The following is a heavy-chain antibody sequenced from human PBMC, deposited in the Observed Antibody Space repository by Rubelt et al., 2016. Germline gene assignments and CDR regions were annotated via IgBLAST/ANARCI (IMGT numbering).Heavy chain of an antibody. V-gene: IGHV4-34*01. J-gene: IGHJ4*02. CDR1: GGSFSGFY. CDR3: ARELQRYDY. CDR2: VNHSGST. D-gene: IGHD4-11*01. Sequence: QVQLQQWGAGLLKPSETLSLTCAVYGGSFSGFYWSWIRQPPGKGLEWIGEVNHSGSTSYNPSLKSRVTISVDTSKNQFSLKLSSVTAADTAVYYCARELQRYDYWGQGTQVTVSS.